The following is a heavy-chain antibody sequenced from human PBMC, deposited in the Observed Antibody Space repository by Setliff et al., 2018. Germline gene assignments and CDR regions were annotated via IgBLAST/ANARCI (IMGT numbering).Heavy chain of an antibody. CDR2: INPNSGGT. CDR3: ARSSGSYHTYYFDY. Sequence: ASVKVSCKASGYTFTGYYMHWVRQAPGQGLEWMGWINPNSGGTNNAQKFQGRVTMTRDTSISTAYMELSRLRSDDTAVYYCARSSGSYHTYYFDYWGQGTLVTVSS. J-gene: IGHJ4*02. V-gene: IGHV1-2*02. D-gene: IGHD1-26*01. CDR1: GYTFTGYY.